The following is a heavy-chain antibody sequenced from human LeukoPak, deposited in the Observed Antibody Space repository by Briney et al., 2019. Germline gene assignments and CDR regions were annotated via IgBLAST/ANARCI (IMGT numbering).Heavy chain of an antibody. J-gene: IGHJ5*02. CDR3: ARVQEGYCSSTSCYGGGWFDP. CDR1: GGTFSSYA. Sequence: ASVKVSCKASGGTFSSYAISWVRQAPGQGLEWMGGIIPIFGTANYAQKFQGRVTITTDESTSTAYMELSSLRSEDTAVYYCARVQEGYCSSTSCYGGGWFDPWGQGTLVTVSS. CDR2: IIPIFGTA. V-gene: IGHV1-69*05. D-gene: IGHD2-2*01.